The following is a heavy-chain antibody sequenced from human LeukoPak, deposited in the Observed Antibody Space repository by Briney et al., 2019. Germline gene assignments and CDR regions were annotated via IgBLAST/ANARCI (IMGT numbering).Heavy chain of an antibody. CDR3: ARGFYYYGLDV. Sequence: ASAKLSCKASEYTFTRYDTNWVRQAPRQELEWLGWMNPNNGNTGYAQKFQGRVTMTRSTSIDTAYMELNTLTSDDTAAYYCARGFYYYGLDVGGQGTTVTVSS. CDR1: EYTFTRYD. V-gene: IGHV1-8*01. CDR2: MNPNNGNT. J-gene: IGHJ6*02.